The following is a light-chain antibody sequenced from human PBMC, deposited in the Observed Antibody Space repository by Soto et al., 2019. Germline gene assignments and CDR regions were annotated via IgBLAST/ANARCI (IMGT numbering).Light chain of an antibody. V-gene: IGLV2-14*03. Sequence: QSVLTQPASVSGSPGQSINISCTGTSSDVGGYIYVSWYQHHPGKAPKLIIYDVSNRPSGVSNPFSGSKSGNTASLTISGLQPEDEADYYCSSYTTSNTRQIVFGTGTKLTVL. CDR2: DVS. CDR1: SSDVGGYIY. J-gene: IGLJ1*01. CDR3: SSYTTSNTRQIV.